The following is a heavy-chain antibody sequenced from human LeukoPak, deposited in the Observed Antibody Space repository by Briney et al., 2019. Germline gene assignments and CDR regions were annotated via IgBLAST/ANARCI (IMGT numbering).Heavy chain of an antibody. Sequence: GSLRLSCAASGFTFSSYSMNWVRQAPGKGLEWVSSISSSSSYIYYADSVKGRFTISRDNAKNSLYLQMNSLRAEDTAVYYCARAQSDPIFRYYYYYMDVWGKGTTVTVSS. V-gene: IGHV3-21*01. J-gene: IGHJ6*03. D-gene: IGHD3-9*01. CDR3: ARAQSDPIFRYYYYYMDV. CDR1: GFTFSSYS. CDR2: ISSSSSYI.